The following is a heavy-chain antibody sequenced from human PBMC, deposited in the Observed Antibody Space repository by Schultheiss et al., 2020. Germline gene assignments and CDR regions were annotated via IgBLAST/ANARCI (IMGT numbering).Heavy chain of an antibody. CDR2: ISSSSSYI. CDR1: GFTFSSYG. D-gene: IGHD2-15*01. Sequence: GGSLGLSCAASGFTFSSYGMHWVRQAPGKGLEWVSYISSSSSYIYYADSVKGRFTISRDNAKNSLYLQMNSLRAEDTAVYYCARDSAGAFDIWGQGTMVTVSS. J-gene: IGHJ3*02. CDR3: ARDSAGAFDI. V-gene: IGHV3-21*05.